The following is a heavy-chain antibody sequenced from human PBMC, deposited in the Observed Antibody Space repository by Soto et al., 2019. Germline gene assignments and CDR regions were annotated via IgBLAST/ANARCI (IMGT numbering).Heavy chain of an antibody. V-gene: IGHV1-2*04. Sequence: QVQLVQSGAEVKKPGASVKVSCKASGYTFTGYYMHWVRQAPGQGLEWMGWINPNSGGTNYAQKFQGWVTMTRDMSITTVYMELNNLSPDDTAVYYCGRGRSGQIVVFYWGQGTPVTVSS. CDR1: GYTFTGYY. CDR2: INPNSGGT. J-gene: IGHJ4*02. D-gene: IGHD1-26*01. CDR3: GRGRSGQIVVFY.